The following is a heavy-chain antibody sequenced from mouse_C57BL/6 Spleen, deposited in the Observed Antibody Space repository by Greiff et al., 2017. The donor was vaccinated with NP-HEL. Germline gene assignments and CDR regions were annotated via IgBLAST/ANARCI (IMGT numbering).Heavy chain of an antibody. CDR2: IWRGGST. J-gene: IGHJ3*01. CDR3: AKKGDDYEGFAY. D-gene: IGHD2-4*01. Sequence: VKLMESGPGLVQPSQSLSITCTVSGFSLTSYGVHWVRQSPGKGLEWLGVIWRGGSTDYNAAFMSRLSITKDNSKSQVFFKMNSLQADDTAIYYCAKKGDDYEGFAYWGQGTLVTVSA. CDR1: GFSLTSYG. V-gene: IGHV2-5*01.